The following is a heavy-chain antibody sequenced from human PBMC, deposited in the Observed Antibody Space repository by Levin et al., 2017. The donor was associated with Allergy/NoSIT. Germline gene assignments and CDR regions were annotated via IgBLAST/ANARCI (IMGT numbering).Heavy chain of an antibody. CDR1: FFSLPPSS. V-gene: IGHV4-59*12. J-gene: IGHJ2*01. Sequence: PSETLSLPFPFSFFSLPPSSSPFLLPPPLKALEWIGYVSYSGTTNYNPSLKSRVTISVDTSKNQFSLRLTSVTAADTAVYYCAREVTSPWYLDLWGRGSLVTVSS. D-gene: IGHD2-21*02. CDR3: AREVTSPWYLDL. CDR2: VSYSGTT.